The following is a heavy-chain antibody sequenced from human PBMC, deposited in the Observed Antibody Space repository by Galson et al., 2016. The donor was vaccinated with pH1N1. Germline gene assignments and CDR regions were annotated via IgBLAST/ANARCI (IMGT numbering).Heavy chain of an antibody. J-gene: IGHJ6*02. CDR3: ARDAPGGYQYCGMDV. CDR2: ISVYNGNT. CDR1: GYTFRRYG. Sequence: SVKVSCKASGYTFRRYGISWVRQAPGQGLEWMGWISVYNGNTNYAQKLQGRVTMTTDTPTSTAYMELRSLRSDDTAVYYCARDAPGGYQYCGMDVWGQGTTVTVSS. V-gene: IGHV1-18*04. D-gene: IGHD3-16*01.